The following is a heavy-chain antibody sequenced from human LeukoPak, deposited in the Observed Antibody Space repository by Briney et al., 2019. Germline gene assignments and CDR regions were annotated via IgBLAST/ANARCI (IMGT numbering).Heavy chain of an antibody. J-gene: IGHJ4*02. CDR1: GGSFSGYY. Sequence: PSETLSLTCAVYGGSFSGYYWSWIRQPPGKGLEWIGEINHSGSTNYNPSLKSRVPISVDTSKNQFSLKLSSVTAADTAVYYCARGIFYSSGWYLDYWGQGTLVTVSS. V-gene: IGHV4-34*01. CDR3: ARGIFYSSGWYLDY. D-gene: IGHD6-19*01. CDR2: INHSGST.